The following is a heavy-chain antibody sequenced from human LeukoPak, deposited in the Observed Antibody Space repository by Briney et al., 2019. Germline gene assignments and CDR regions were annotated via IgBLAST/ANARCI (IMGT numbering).Heavy chain of an antibody. CDR2: ISGSGGST. Sequence: GGSLRLSCAASGFIFSSYGMSWVRQAPGKGLEWVSAISGSGGSTYYADSVKGRFTIPRDNSKHTLYLQMNSLRAEDTAVYYCAKGLYCSGGSCEAFDIWGQGTMVTVSS. CDR1: GFIFSSYG. CDR3: AKGLYCSGGSCEAFDI. V-gene: IGHV3-23*01. J-gene: IGHJ3*02. D-gene: IGHD2-15*01.